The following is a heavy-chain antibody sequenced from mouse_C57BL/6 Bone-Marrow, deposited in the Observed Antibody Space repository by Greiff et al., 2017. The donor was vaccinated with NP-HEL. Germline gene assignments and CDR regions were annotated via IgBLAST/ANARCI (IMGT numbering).Heavy chain of an antibody. V-gene: IGHV1-80*01. CDR1: GYAFSSYW. CDR3: ARGPLLCTGAMDY. D-gene: IGHD2-1*01. Sequence: VKLMESGAELVKPGASVKISCKASGYAFSSYWMNWVKQRPGKGLEWIGQIYPGDGDTNYNGKFKGKATLTADKSSSTAYMQLSSLTSEDSAVYFCARGPLLCTGAMDYWGQGTSVTVSS. J-gene: IGHJ4*01. CDR2: IYPGDGDT.